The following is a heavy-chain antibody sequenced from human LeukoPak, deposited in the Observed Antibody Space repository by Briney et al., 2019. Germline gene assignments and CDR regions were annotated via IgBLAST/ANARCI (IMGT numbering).Heavy chain of an antibody. Sequence: GGSLRLSSAASGFTFSSYAMSWVRQAPGKGLEWVSAISGSGGSTYYADSVKGRFTISRDNSKNTLYLQMNSLRAEDTAVYYCAKDPRDYDFWSGYSYYMDVWGKGTTVTVSS. V-gene: IGHV3-23*01. J-gene: IGHJ6*03. D-gene: IGHD3-3*01. CDR2: ISGSGGST. CDR3: AKDPRDYDFWSGYSYYMDV. CDR1: GFTFSSYA.